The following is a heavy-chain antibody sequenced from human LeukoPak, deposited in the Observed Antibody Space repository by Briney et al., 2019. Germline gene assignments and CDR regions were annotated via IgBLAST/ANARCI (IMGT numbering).Heavy chain of an antibody. D-gene: IGHD3-16*01. CDR3: AKAYNFGY. CDR2: ISPSASGT. J-gene: IGHJ4*02. Sequence: GGSLRLSCAASGFTLSNFAMTWVRQAPGKGLEWVSAISPSASGTYYADSVKGRFTISRDNSKNTLYLQMNSLRAEDTAVYYCAKAYNFGYWGQGTLVTVSS. V-gene: IGHV3-23*01. CDR1: GFTLSNFA.